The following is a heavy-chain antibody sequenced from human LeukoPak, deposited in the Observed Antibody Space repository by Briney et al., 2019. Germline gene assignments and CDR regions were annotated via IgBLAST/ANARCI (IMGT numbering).Heavy chain of an antibody. V-gene: IGHV1-24*01. CDR1: GYTLTELS. CDR2: FDPEDGET. J-gene: IGHJ4*02. D-gene: IGHD3-22*01. CDR3: AREGYYDNSGSYYTPNFGY. Sequence: ASVKVPCKVSGYTLTELSMHWVRQAPGKGLEWMGGFDPEDGETIYAQKFQGRVTMTEDTSTDTAYMELSSLRSEDTAVYYCAREGYYDNSGSYYTPNFGYWGQGTLVTVSS.